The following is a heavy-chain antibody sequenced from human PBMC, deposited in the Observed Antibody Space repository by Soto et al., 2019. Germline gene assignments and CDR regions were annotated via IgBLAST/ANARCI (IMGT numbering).Heavy chain of an antibody. V-gene: IGHV4-30-4*01. CDR1: GGCSSSGDYY. Sequence: SETLSLTCTVSGGCSSSGDYYWSWIRQPPGKGLEWIGYIYYSGSTYYNPSLESRVTISVDTSKNQFSLKLSSVTAADTAVYYCARENILLWFWTSRYWYLYLSGRGSLDTVSS. J-gene: IGHJ2*01. CDR3: ARENILLWFWTSRYWYLYL. CDR2: IYYSGST. D-gene: IGHD3-10*01.